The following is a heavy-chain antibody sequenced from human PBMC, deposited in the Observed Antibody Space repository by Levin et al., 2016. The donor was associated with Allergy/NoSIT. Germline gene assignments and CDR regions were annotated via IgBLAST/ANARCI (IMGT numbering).Heavy chain of an antibody. CDR1: GGSISGHY. CDR2: IYYTGGV. V-gene: IGHV4-59*11. Sequence: SETLSLTCTVSGGSISGHYWTWIRRPPGRGLECIGHIYYTGGVAYNPSFKSRVTMSVDTSRNQLYLKLNSVTAADTAVYYCARYGVAVPTGRTLRHYVDYWGQGTLVTVAS. J-gene: IGHJ4*02. D-gene: IGHD2-2*01. CDR3: ARYGVAVPTGRTLRHYVDY.